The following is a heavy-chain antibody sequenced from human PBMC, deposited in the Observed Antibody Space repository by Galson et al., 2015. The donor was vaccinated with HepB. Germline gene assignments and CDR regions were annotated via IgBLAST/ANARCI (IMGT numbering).Heavy chain of an antibody. CDR2: FSGGVGST. D-gene: IGHD2-21*02. CDR3: AKPGRAHGDFHYFDC. V-gene: IGHV3-23*01. CDR1: GFTFSAYA. Sequence: FLRLSCAASGFTFSAYAMSWVRQAPGKGLEWVSGFSGGVGSTYYADSVKGRFTISRDNPKNALYLEMSSLRAEDTAVHYCAKPGRAHGDFHYFDCWGQGTLVTVSS. J-gene: IGHJ4*02.